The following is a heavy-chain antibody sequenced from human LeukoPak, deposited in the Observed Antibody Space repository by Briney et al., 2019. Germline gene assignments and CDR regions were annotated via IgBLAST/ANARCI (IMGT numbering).Heavy chain of an antibody. Sequence: GGTLRLSCAASGFTFNKYAMSWVRQSPGKGLEWVSAIGRSGANSYYATSVKGRFSVSRDNTKNTFHLQMNSLRAEDTAIYYCAKLQTAVVPAATLGFDSWGQGTLVTVSS. D-gene: IGHD2-2*01. J-gene: IGHJ4*02. CDR3: AKLQTAVVPAATLGFDS. CDR1: GFTFNKYA. CDR2: IGRSGANS. V-gene: IGHV3-23*01.